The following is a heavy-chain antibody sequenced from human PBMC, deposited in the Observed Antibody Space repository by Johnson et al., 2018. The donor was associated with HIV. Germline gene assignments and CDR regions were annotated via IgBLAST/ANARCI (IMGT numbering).Heavy chain of an antibody. J-gene: IGHJ3*02. D-gene: IGHD5/OR15-5a*01. CDR3: AKDLRVYTCDAFDI. Sequence: QVQLVESGGDVARPGGSLRLSCAASGFTFSSYGMHWVRQAPGKGLEWVAFIRYDGSNKYSADSVQGRFTISRENSKNTLYLQMNSLGAEDKAVYYCAKDLRVYTCDAFDIWGQGTMVTVSS. V-gene: IGHV3-30*02. CDR1: GFTFSSYG. CDR2: IRYDGSNK.